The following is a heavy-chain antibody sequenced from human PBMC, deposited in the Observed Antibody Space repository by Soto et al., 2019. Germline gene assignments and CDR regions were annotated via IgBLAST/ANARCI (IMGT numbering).Heavy chain of an antibody. D-gene: IGHD3-3*01. J-gene: IGHJ4*02. V-gene: IGHV4-34*01. CDR2: INHSGST. Sequence: SETLSLTCAVYGGSFSGYYWSWIRQPPGKGLEWIGEINHSGSTNYNPSLKSRVTISVDTSKNQFSLKLSSVTAADTAVYYCARGPPLRFLEWLQPPEPDYWGQGTLVTVSS. CDR1: GGSFSGYY. CDR3: ARGPPLRFLEWLQPPEPDY.